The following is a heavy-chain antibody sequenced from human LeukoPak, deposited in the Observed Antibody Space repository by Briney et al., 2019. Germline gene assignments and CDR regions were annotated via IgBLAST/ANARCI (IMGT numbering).Heavy chain of an antibody. Sequence: ASVKVSCKASGYTFTSYDINWVRQATGQGLEWMGWMNPNSGNTGYAQKFQGRVTMTRNTSISTAYMELSSLRAEDTAVYYCARAYCSSTSCYISGGSYYGMDVWGQGTTVTVSS. D-gene: IGHD2-2*02. CDR2: MNPNSGNT. J-gene: IGHJ6*02. CDR1: GYTFTSYD. CDR3: ARAYCSSTSCYISGGSYYGMDV. V-gene: IGHV1-8*01.